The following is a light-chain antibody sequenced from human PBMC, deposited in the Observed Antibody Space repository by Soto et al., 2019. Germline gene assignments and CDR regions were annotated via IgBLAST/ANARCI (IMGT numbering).Light chain of an antibody. CDR3: QHYGSSPTT. CDR1: QSVSSSY. CDR2: GAY. J-gene: IGKJ1*01. V-gene: IGKV3-20*01. Sequence: EIVLTQSPGTLSLSPGERATLSCRASQSVSSSYLGWYQQKPGQAPRLLIYGAYNRATGILDRFRGSGSGTDFTLTISRLEPEDFAVYYCQHYGSSPTTFGQGTKVEVK.